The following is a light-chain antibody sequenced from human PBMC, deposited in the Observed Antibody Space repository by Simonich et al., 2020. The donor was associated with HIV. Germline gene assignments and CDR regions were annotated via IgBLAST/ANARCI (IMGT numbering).Light chain of an antibody. CDR3: MQGTLWWT. CDR1: QSLVYSDGNTS. CDR2: KVS. J-gene: IGKJ1*01. Sequence: DVVMTQSPLSLPVTLGQPASISCRSSQSLVYSDGNTSLNWFQQRPGQSPRRLIYKVSNRDSGVPDRFSGSGSDTDFTLKISRVEAEDVGIYYCMQGTLWWTFGQGTKVEIK. V-gene: IGKV2-30*01.